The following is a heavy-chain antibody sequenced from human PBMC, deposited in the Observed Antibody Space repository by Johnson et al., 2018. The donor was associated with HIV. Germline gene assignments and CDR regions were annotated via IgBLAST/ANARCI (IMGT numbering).Heavy chain of an antibody. CDR1: GFTFSSYA. J-gene: IGHJ3*02. CDR3: ASWGVGSSWNHDAFDI. D-gene: IGHD6-13*01. V-gene: IGHV3-30-3*01. Sequence: QVQLVESGGGVVQPGRSLRLSCAASGFTFSSYAMHWVRQAPGKGLERVAVISYDGSNKYYADSVKGRFTISRDNSKNTLYLQMNSLRAEDKAVYYCASWGVGSSWNHDAFDIWGQGTMVTVSS. CDR2: ISYDGSNK.